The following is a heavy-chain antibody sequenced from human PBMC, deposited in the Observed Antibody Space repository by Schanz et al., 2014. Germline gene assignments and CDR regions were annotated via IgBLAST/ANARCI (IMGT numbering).Heavy chain of an antibody. Sequence: VQLVESGGGLAQPGGSLRLSCAASGFTLSNYAMSWVRQAPGKGLEWVSALSEGGGGTHYADSVRGRFTISRDNSKSTVYLQMNSLRAEDTAVYYCAKDAENTAMITDYFDYWGQGTLVTVSS. CDR3: AKDAENTAMITDYFDY. D-gene: IGHD5-18*01. J-gene: IGHJ4*02. CDR1: GFTLSNYA. V-gene: IGHV3-23*04. CDR2: LSEGGGGT.